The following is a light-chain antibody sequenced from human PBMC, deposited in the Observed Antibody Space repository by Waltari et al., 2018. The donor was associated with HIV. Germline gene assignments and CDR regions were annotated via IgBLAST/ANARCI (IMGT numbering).Light chain of an antibody. Sequence: QSALTQPRSVSGSPGQSVTISCTGTSSDVGGSKYVSWYQHHPGKAPQLMIFDVNKRPSGVPDRFSGSKSGNTASLTISGLQAEDEADYDCCSYAGNYTFVFGGGTKLTVL. CDR3: CSYAGNYTFV. J-gene: IGLJ2*01. CDR2: DVN. V-gene: IGLV2-11*01. CDR1: SSDVGGSKY.